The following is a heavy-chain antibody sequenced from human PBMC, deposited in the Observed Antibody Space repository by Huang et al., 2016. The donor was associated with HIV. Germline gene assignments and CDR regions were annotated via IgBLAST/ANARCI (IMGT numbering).Heavy chain of an antibody. CDR3: AREFVIFGAPLWPAY. V-gene: IGHV1-3*01. Sequence: QVQLVQSGAEAKKPGASVKVSCKASGYSFTTYALHWVRQAPGHRLEWMGWINPGKGNTNYAQKFQGRVTSTRDTSASTVYMEVSSLTCEDTAVYYCAREFVIFGAPLWPAYWGQGTLISVSS. J-gene: IGHJ4*02. CDR1: GYSFTTYA. D-gene: IGHD2-21*01. CDR2: INPGKGNT.